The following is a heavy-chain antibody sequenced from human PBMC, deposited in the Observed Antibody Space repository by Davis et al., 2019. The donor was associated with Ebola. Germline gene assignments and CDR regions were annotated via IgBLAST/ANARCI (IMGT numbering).Heavy chain of an antibody. CDR2: ISSSSSYI. Sequence: GESLKISCAASGFTFSSYSMNWVRQAPGKGLEWVSSISSSSSYIYYADSVKGRFTISRDNAKNSLYLQMNSLRAEDTAVYYCARVMWGSGAFDIWGQGTMVTVSS. J-gene: IGHJ3*02. V-gene: IGHV3-21*01. CDR3: ARVMWGSGAFDI. CDR1: GFTFSSYS. D-gene: IGHD7-27*01.